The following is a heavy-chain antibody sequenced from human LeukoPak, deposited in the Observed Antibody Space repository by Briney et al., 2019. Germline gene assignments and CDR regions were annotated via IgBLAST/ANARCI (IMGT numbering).Heavy chain of an antibody. Sequence: GGSLRLSCTASGFMFNKYRVNWVRQAPGKGLEWVSSISRGSSYIYYADSVKGRFTISRDNAKNSLYLQMNSLRVDDTAVYYCARDFPSGIGDYDWYFDLWGRGILVTVSS. CDR1: GFMFNKYR. D-gene: IGHD3-22*01. J-gene: IGHJ2*01. V-gene: IGHV3-21*01. CDR2: ISRGSSYI. CDR3: ARDFPSGIGDYDWYFDL.